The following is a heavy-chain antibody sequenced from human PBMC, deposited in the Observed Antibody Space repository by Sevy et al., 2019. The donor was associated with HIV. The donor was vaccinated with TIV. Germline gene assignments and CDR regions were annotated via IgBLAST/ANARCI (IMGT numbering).Heavy chain of an antibody. J-gene: IGHJ4*02. D-gene: IGHD1-1*01. CDR3: TRWKGAQSIFDY. V-gene: IGHV3-49*04. CDR2: LKHKAYGGTL. Sequence: GGSLRLSCTGSGFTFGDYAMSWVRQAPGKGLEWEAFLKHKAYGGTLDYAASMKGRFSISRDDSKSIAHLQMNDLKTEDTAIYYFTRWKGAQSIFDYWGQGALVTVSS. CDR1: GFTFGDYA.